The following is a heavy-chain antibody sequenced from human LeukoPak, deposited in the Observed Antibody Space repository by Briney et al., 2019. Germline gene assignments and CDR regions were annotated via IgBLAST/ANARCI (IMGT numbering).Heavy chain of an antibody. CDR3: ARPRPNEKLGIVTGYFDL. J-gene: IGHJ2*01. D-gene: IGHD7-27*01. CDR1: GYSISSGYY. V-gene: IGHV4-38-2*01. Sequence: PSETLSLTCAVSGYSISSGYYWGWIRQPLGKGLEWIGSIYHRGSTYYNPSLKSRVTISVDTSKNQFSLKLSSVTAADTAVYYCARPRPNEKLGIVTGYFDLWGRGTLVTVSS. CDR2: IYHRGST.